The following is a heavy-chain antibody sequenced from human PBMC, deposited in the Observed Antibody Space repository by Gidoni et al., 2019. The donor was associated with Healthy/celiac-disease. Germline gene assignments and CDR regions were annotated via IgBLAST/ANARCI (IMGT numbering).Heavy chain of an antibody. J-gene: IGHJ4*02. CDR2: IWYDGSNK. Sequence: QVQLVESGGGVVQPGRSLRLSCAASGCTFSSYGMHWVRQAPGKGLEWVAVIWYDGSNKYYADSVKGRFTISRYNSKNTLYLQMNSLRAEDTAVYYCARGGVAGRDWDFDYWGQGTLVTVSS. CDR1: GCTFSSYG. V-gene: IGHV3-33*01. D-gene: IGHD6-19*01. CDR3: ARGGVAGRDWDFDY.